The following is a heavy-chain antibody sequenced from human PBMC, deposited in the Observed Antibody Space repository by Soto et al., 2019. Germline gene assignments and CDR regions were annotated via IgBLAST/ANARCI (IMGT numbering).Heavy chain of an antibody. CDR3: AKDGGADGYFGNWLDP. D-gene: IGHD5-12*01. CDR1: GGTFSNYA. V-gene: IGHV1-69*15. Sequence: QVHLVQSGAEVKKPGSSVNVSCKASGGTFSNYAITWVRQAPGQGLEWVGRIIPIFGTTNVAQKFQGRVTITAXXXTXXAYRELSGLRSDDTAVYYCAKDGGADGYFGNWLDPWGQGTLVTVSS. J-gene: IGHJ5*02. CDR2: IIPIFGTT.